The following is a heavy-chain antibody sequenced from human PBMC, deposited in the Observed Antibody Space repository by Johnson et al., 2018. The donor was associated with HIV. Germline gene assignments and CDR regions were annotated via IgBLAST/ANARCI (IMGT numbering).Heavy chain of an antibody. CDR3: ARTEITFGGVIDPHDAFDI. CDR1: GFTFSSYG. J-gene: IGHJ3*02. V-gene: IGHV3-30*03. Sequence: VQLVESGGGVVQPGRSLRLSCAASGFTFSSYGMHWVRQAPGKGLEWVAVISYDGSNKYYADSVKGRFTISRDNSKNTLSLQMKSLRVEDTAVYYCARTEITFGGVIDPHDAFDIWGQGTMVTVSS. D-gene: IGHD3-16*02. CDR2: ISYDGSNK.